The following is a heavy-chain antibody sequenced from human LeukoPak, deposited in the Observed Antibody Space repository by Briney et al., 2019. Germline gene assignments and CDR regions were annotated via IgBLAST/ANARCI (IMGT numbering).Heavy chain of an antibody. V-gene: IGHV1-18*01. J-gene: IGHJ3*02. Sequence: ASVKVSCKASGYTFTSYGISWVRQAPGQGLEWMGWISAYNGNTNYAQKLQGRVTMTTDTSTSTAYMELRSLRSDDTAVYYCARLWCGELLGAFDIWGQGTMVTVSS. CDR3: ARLWCGELLGAFDI. CDR1: GYTFTSYG. D-gene: IGHD3-10*01. CDR2: ISAYNGNT.